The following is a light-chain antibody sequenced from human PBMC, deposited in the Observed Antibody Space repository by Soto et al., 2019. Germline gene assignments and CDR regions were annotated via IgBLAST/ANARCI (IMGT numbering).Light chain of an antibody. Sequence: DIVMTQSPPSLPVTPGEPASISCRSSQSLLYSNGYNYLDWYLQKPGQSPQLLIYLGSNRASGVTDRFSGSGSGTDFTLKISRVEAEDVGVYYCMQTLQTWTFGQGTKVEIK. CDR3: MQTLQTWT. J-gene: IGKJ1*01. CDR2: LGS. V-gene: IGKV2-28*01. CDR1: QSLLYSNGYNY.